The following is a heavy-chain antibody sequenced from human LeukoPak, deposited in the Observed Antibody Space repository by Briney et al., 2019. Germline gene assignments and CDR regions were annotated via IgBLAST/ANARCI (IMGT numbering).Heavy chain of an antibody. CDR2: INHSGST. CDR1: GGSFSGYY. J-gene: IGHJ4*02. V-gene: IGHV4-34*01. Sequence: SETLSLTCAVYGGSFSGYYWSWIRQPPGKGLEWIGEINHSGSTNYNPSLKSRVTISVDTSKNQFSLKLSSVTAADTAVYYCARASVGCSSTSCYSTQFDCWGQGTLVTVSS. D-gene: IGHD2-2*01. CDR3: ARASVGCSSTSCYSTQFDC.